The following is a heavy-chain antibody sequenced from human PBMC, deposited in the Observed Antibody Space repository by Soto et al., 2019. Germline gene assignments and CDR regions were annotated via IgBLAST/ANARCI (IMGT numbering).Heavy chain of an antibody. CDR2: TYYRSKWYN. CDR1: GNSVSSNSAA. V-gene: IGHV6-1*01. CDR3: AGVASFRGMDV. D-gene: IGHD2-21*01. J-gene: IGHJ6*02. Sequence: SQTLSLTFVISGNSVSSNSAAWIWIRQSPSRGLEWLGRTYYRSKWYNDYAVSVKSRITINPDTSKNQFSLHLDSVIPEDTAVYYCAGVASFRGMDVWGPGTTLTVSS.